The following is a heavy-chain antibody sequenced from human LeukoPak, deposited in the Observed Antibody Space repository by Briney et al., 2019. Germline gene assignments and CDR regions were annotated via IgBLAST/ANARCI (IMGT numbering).Heavy chain of an antibody. CDR2: INHSGST. CDR3: ARVKSGYYMSYWYFDL. D-gene: IGHD3-3*01. Sequence: SETLSLTCAVYGGSFSGYYWSRIRQPPGKGLEWIGEINHSGSTNYNPSLKSRVTISVDTSKNQFSLKLSSVTAADTAVYYCARVKSGYYMSYWYFDLWGRGTLVTVSS. V-gene: IGHV4-34*01. J-gene: IGHJ2*01. CDR1: GGSFSGYY.